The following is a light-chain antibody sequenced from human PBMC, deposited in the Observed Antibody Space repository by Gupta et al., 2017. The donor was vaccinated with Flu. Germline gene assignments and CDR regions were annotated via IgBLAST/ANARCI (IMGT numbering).Light chain of an antibody. Sequence: ATLSVSPGERATLSCRASQSVRSKLAWYQQKPGQAPRLLIYDATTRATGVPVRFSGSGSGTEFTLTISSPQSEDFAVYYCQQYNNWPALTFGGGTKVEIK. CDR1: QSVRSK. CDR3: QQYNNWPALT. V-gene: IGKV3-15*01. CDR2: DAT. J-gene: IGKJ4*01.